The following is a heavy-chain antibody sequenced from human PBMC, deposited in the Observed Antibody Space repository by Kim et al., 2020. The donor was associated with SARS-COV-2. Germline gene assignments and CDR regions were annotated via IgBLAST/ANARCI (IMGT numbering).Heavy chain of an antibody. D-gene: IGHD3-3*01. CDR3: ARGPPYDFWSGYYRGWYYYYGMDV. V-gene: IGHV1-8*01. CDR2: MNPNSGNT. CDR1: GYTFTSYD. Sequence: ASVKVSCKASGYTFTSYDINWVRQATGQGLEWMGWMNPNSGNTGYAQKFQGRVTMTRNTSISTAYMELSSLRSEDTAVYYCARGPPYDFWSGYYRGWYYYYGMDVWGQGTTVTVSS. J-gene: IGHJ6*02.